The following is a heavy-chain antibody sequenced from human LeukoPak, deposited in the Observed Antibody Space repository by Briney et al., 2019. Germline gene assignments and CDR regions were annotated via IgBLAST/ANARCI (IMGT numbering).Heavy chain of an antibody. CDR2: ISDSGGSA. CDR3: AKDRHAPGRYCSSTSCFPFDS. CDR1: GFTFTTYA. J-gene: IGHJ5*01. D-gene: IGHD2-2*01. Sequence: PGGSLRLSCAASGFTFTTYAMYWVRQAPGKGLEWVSAISDSGGSAYYADSVKGRFTISRDNSKNTLFLQMSRLRAEDTAVYYCAKDRHAPGRYCSSTSCFPFDSWGQGTLVTVSS. V-gene: IGHV3-23*01.